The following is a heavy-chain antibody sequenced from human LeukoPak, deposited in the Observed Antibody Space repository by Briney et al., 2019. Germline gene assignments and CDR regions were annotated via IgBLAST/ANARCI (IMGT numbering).Heavy chain of an antibody. CDR3: ARGLVALAATSWAFDI. V-gene: IGHV1-8*01. CDR1: GYTFTSYD. J-gene: IGHJ3*02. D-gene: IGHD2-15*01. Sequence: GASVKVSCKASGYTFTSYDINWVRQATGQGLEWMGWMNPNSGNTGYAQKFQGRVTMTRNTPISTAYMELTSLRSEDTAVYYCARGLVALAATSWAFDIWGHGTMVTVSS. CDR2: MNPNSGNT.